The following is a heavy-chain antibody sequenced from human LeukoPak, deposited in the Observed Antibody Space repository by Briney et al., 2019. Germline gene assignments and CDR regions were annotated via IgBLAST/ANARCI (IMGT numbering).Heavy chain of an antibody. V-gene: IGHV3-15*01. CDR2: IKSKTDGGTT. CDR1: GFTFSNAW. D-gene: IGHD1-26*01. Sequence: PGGSLRLSCAASGFTFSNAWMSWVRQAPGKGLEWVGRIKSKTDGGTTDYAAPLKGRFTISRDDSKNTLYLQMNSLKTEDTAVYYCTTQSGSYYGGRLWDAFDIWGQGTMVTVSS. J-gene: IGHJ3*02. CDR3: TTQSGSYYGGRLWDAFDI.